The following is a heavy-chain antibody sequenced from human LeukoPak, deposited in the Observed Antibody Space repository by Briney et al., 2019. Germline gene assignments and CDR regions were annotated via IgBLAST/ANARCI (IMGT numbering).Heavy chain of an antibody. Sequence: PSETLSLTCTVSGGSITSHFWSWIRQPPGRGLEWIGYIYYSGSTNYNPSLRSRVTISLDTSENQFSLKLTSVTAADTAVYYCARKPSVGGWFDPWGQGTLVTVSS. J-gene: IGHJ5*02. CDR2: IYYSGST. V-gene: IGHV4-59*11. D-gene: IGHD1-26*01. CDR3: ARKPSVGGWFDP. CDR1: GGSITSHF.